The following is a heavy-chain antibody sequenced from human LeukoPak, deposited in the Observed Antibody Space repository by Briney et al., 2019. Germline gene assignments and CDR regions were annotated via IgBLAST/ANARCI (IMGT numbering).Heavy chain of an antibody. V-gene: IGHV3-66*01. CDR1: GFTVSSNY. CDR2: IYSGGST. J-gene: IGHJ4*02. CDR3: ARLGVGFDWLRDY. D-gene: IGHD3-9*01. Sequence: SGGSLRLSCAASGFTVSSNYMSWVRQAPGKGLEWVSVIYSGGSTYYADSVKGRFTISRDNSKNTLYLQMNSLRAEDTAVYYCARLGVGFDWLRDYWGQGTLVTVSS.